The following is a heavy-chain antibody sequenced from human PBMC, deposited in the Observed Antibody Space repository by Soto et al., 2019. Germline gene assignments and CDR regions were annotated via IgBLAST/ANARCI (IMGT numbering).Heavy chain of an antibody. Sequence: VQLLESGGGLVQPGGSLRLSCAASGFTFSSYAMSWVRQAPGKGLEWVSGISSGGASTYYADSVKGRFTVSRDKSKNTLFLQMHRLRAEDTALYYCARIPPASSSYAITGFQWYFDLWGRGTLVTVSS. J-gene: IGHJ2*01. D-gene: IGHD2-2*01. V-gene: IGHV3-23*01. CDR1: GFTFSSYA. CDR3: ARIPPASSSYAITGFQWYFDL. CDR2: ISSGGAST.